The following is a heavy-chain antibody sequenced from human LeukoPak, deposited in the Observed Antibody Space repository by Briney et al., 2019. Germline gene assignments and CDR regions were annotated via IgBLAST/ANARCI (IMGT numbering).Heavy chain of an antibody. J-gene: IGHJ4*02. D-gene: IGHD6-19*01. CDR2: MNPNSGNT. Sequence: ASVKVSCKASGYTFTSYDINWVRQATGQGLEWMGWMNPNSGNTGYAQKFQDRVTMTRNTSISTAYMELSSLRSEDTAVYYCARPGYSSGWYYFDYWGQGTLVTVSS. CDR3: ARPGYSSGWYYFDY. V-gene: IGHV1-8*01. CDR1: GYTFTSYD.